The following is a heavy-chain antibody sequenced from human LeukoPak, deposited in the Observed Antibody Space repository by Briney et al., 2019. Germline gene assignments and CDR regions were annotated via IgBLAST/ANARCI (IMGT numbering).Heavy chain of an antibody. CDR3: ARGRVGAVAGTFSDYFDY. V-gene: IGHV4-61*02. Sequence: SETLSLTCTVSGGSISSGSYYWSWIRQPAGKGLEWIGRIYTSGSTNYNPSLKSRVTISVDTSKNQFSLKLSSVTAADTAVYYCARGRVGAVAGTFSDYFDYWGQGTLVTVSS. CDR1: GGSISSGSYY. D-gene: IGHD6-19*01. CDR2: IYTSGST. J-gene: IGHJ4*02.